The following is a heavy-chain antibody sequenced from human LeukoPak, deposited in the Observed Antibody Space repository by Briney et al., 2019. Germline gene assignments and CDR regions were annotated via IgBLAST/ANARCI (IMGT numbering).Heavy chain of an antibody. CDR2: IKQDGSEK. D-gene: IGHD3-10*01. CDR3: ARLLVRGVIRGAYYFDY. J-gene: IGHJ4*02. CDR1: GFTFSSYA. Sequence: GGSLRLSCAASGFTFSSYAMSWVRQAPGKGLEWVANIKQDGSEKYYVDSVKGRFTISRDNAKNSLYLQMNSLRAEDTAVYYCARLLVRGVIRGAYYFDYWGQGTLVTVSS. V-gene: IGHV3-7*03.